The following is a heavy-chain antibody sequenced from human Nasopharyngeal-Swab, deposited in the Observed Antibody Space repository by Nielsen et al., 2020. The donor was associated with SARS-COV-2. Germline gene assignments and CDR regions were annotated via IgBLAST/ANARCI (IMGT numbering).Heavy chain of an antibody. CDR1: GFTFSSYA. V-gene: IGHV3-23*03. Sequence: GESLKISCAASGFTFSSYAMSWVRQAPGKGLEWVSVIYNGGSSTYYADSVKGRFTISRDNSKNTLYLQMNSLRAEDTAVYYCAKVKSTHYYGSAKNYYYGMDVWGQGTTVTVSS. D-gene: IGHD3-10*01. CDR3: AKVKSTHYYGSAKNYYYGMDV. CDR2: IYNGGSST. J-gene: IGHJ6*02.